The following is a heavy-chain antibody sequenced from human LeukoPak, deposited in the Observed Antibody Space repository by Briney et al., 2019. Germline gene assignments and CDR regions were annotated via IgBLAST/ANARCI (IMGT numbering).Heavy chain of an antibody. CDR3: ARRTPYCGGDCYSEHYYYYGMGV. D-gene: IGHD2-21*02. Sequence: PSETLSLTCAVYGGSFSGYYWSWIRQPPGKGLEWIGEINHSGSTNYNPSLKSRVTISVDTSKNQFSLKLSSVTAADTAVYYCARRTPYCGGDCYSEHYYYYGMGVWGQGTTVTVSS. V-gene: IGHV4-34*01. CDR2: INHSGST. J-gene: IGHJ6*02. CDR1: GGSFSGYY.